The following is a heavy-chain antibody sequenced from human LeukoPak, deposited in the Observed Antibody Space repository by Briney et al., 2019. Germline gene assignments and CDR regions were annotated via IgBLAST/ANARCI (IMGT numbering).Heavy chain of an antibody. D-gene: IGHD3-16*02. J-gene: IGHJ4*02. CDR2: ISGSGGST. CDR3: ARVPYVWGSYRHKGYFDY. Sequence: GGSLRLSCAASGFTFSSYAMSWVRQAPGKWLEWVSAISGSGGSTYYADSVKGRFTISRDNAKNSLYLQMNSLRAEDTAVYYCARVPYVWGSYRHKGYFDYWGQGTLVTVSS. V-gene: IGHV3-23*01. CDR1: GFTFSSYA.